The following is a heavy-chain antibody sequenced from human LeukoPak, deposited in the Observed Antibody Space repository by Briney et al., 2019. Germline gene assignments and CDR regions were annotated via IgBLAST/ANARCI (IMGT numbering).Heavy chain of an antibody. V-gene: IGHV3-21*01. CDR1: GFTFSSYS. CDR3: ARDTPLRREAPFDY. J-gene: IGHJ4*02. Sequence: GGSLRLSCAASGFTFSSYSMNWVRQAPGKGLEWVSSISSSSSYIYYADSVKGRFTISRDNAKNSLYLQMNSLRAEDTAVYYCARDTPLRREAPFDYWGQGTLVTVSS. CDR2: ISSSSSYI. D-gene: IGHD1-26*01.